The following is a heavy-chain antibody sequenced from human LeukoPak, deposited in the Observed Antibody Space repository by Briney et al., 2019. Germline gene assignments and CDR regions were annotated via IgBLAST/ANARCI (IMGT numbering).Heavy chain of an antibody. CDR2: IKQDESEK. CDR3: ARALDSSSSRYQAFEY. D-gene: IGHD2-2*01. V-gene: IGHV3-7*01. J-gene: IGHJ4*02. Sequence: PGGSLRLSCAASGFTFSSYWMSWVRRAPGKGLGWVANIKQDESEKYYVDSVKGRFTISRDNAKNSLYLQMNNLRAEDTAVYYCARALDSSSSRYQAFEYWGQGTLVTVSS. CDR1: GFTFSSYW.